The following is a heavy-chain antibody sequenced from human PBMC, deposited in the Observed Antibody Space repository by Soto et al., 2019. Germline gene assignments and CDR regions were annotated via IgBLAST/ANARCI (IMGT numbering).Heavy chain of an antibody. V-gene: IGHV3-33*01. J-gene: IGHJ4*02. CDR2: IWYDGSNK. Sequence: QVQLVESGGGVVQPGRSLRLSCAASGFTFSSYGMHWVRQAPGKGLEWVAVIWYDGSNKYYADSVKGRFTISRDNSKNTLYLQMNSLRAEDMAVYYCARVGYDDSSGYFDYWGQGTRVTVSS. CDR1: GFTFSSYG. CDR3: ARVGYDDSSGYFDY. D-gene: IGHD3-22*01.